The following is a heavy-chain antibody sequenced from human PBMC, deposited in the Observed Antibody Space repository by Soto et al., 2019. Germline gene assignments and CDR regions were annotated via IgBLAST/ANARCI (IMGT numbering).Heavy chain of an antibody. D-gene: IGHD6-13*01. CDR3: ARLEAGTHFNFAY. CDR2: IYYSGST. V-gene: IGHV4-39*01. CDR1: GGSNSSSSYY. J-gene: IGHJ4*02. Sequence: PSETLSLTCTVSGGSNSSSSYYWGWIRQPPGKGLEWIGSIYYSGSTYYNPSLKSRVTISVDTSKNQFSLKLSSVTAADTAVYYCARLEAGTHFNFAYWGQGTLVTVSS.